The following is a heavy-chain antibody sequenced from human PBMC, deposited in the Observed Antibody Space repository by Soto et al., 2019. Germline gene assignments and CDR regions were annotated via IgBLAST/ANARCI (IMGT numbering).Heavy chain of an antibody. CDR2: IFSNDEK. D-gene: IGHD4-17*01. V-gene: IGHV2-26*01. CDR3: ARILGYGDYTGHNIWFDP. Sequence: QVTLKESGPVLVKPTETLTLTCTVSGFSLSNARMGVSWIRQPPGKALEWLAHIFSNDEKSYSTSLKSRLTISRDTSKSQVVLTMTNMDPVDTATYYCARILGYGDYTGHNIWFDPWGQGTLVTVSS. CDR1: GFSLSNARMG. J-gene: IGHJ5*02.